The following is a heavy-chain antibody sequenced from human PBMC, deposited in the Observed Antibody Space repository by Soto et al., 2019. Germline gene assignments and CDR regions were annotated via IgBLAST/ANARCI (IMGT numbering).Heavy chain of an antibody. CDR2: IKCDGSPS. D-gene: IGHD5-12*01. CDR1: GFASSSTW. V-gene: IGHV3-7*01. J-gene: IGHJ3*01. CDR3: ASYQSKDKLASAIDF. Sequence: GRPLRLSSVSSGFASSSTWMSWVRKAPGKGLEWVATIKCDGSPSYYVGSVKGRFTISRDHTNDSLFLEMNRRSVEYQAAYFCASYQSKDKLASAIDFWGQGTKVTVSS.